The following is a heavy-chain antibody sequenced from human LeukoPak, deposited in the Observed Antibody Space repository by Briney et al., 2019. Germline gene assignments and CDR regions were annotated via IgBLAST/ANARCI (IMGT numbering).Heavy chain of an antibody. V-gene: IGHV4-59*01. CDR1: GGSISSYY. Sequence: PSETLSLTCTVSGGSISSYYWSWIRQPPGKGLEWIGYIYYSGSTNYNPSLKSRVTISVDTSKNQFSLKLSSVTAADTAVYYCARSASGSIPTNWFDPWGQGTLVTVSS. CDR3: ARSASGSIPTNWFDP. J-gene: IGHJ5*02. D-gene: IGHD1-26*01. CDR2: IYYSGST.